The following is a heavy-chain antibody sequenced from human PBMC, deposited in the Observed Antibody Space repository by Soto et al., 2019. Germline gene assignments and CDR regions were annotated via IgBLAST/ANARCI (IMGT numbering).Heavy chain of an antibody. Sequence: GESLKISCKGSGYSFTSYWIGWVRQAPGKGLEWVGFIRSKASGGTAEYAASVKGRFTFSRDDSKRIAYLQMNSLKTEDTAIYYCTRDQPITPWGQGTMVTVSS. V-gene: IGHV3-49*02. CDR1: GYSFTSYW. J-gene: IGHJ3*01. CDR3: TRDQPITP. CDR2: IRSKASGGTA. D-gene: IGHD3-10*01.